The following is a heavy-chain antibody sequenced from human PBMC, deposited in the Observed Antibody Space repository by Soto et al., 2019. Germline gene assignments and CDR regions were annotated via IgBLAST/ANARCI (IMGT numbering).Heavy chain of an antibody. CDR3: ARDLMRSDFWSGYSRDDAFDI. V-gene: IGHV1-46*01. CDR2: INPSGGST. Sequence: ASVKVSCKASGYTFTSYYMHWVRQAPGQGLEWMGIINPSGGSTSYAQKFQGRVTMTRDTSTSTVYMELSSLRSEDTAVYYCARDLMRSDFWSGYSRDDAFDIWGQGTMVTVSS. J-gene: IGHJ3*02. CDR1: GYTFTSYY. D-gene: IGHD3-3*01.